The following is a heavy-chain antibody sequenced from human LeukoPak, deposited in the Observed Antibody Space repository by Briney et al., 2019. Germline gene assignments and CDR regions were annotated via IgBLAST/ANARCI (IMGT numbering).Heavy chain of an antibody. D-gene: IGHD1-1*01. CDR2: INYSENMDRDNN. Sequence: SETLSLTCTVSGGSLSSYYWSWIRQPPGKGLEWIGYINYSENMDRDNNNYSPSLTRRVTMSLDMSKNHCSLNLTSVTAADSAVYYCARGRAGIDRWGRGTLVIVS. V-gene: IGHV4-59*01. CDR1: GGSLSSYY. J-gene: IGHJ5*02. CDR3: ARGRAGIDR.